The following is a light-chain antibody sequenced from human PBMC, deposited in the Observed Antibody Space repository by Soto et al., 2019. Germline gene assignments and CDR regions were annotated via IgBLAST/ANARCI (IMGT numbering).Light chain of an antibody. CDR1: QSVSSN. Sequence: EVVMTQSPATLSVSPGKIDTLSCRASQSVSSNLAWYQQKPGQAPRLLIYGASTRATGIPARFSGSGSGTEFTLTISSLQSEDFAVYYCHQYNNWPLTFGGGTKVDIK. CDR3: HQYNNWPLT. CDR2: GAS. V-gene: IGKV3-15*01. J-gene: IGKJ4*01.